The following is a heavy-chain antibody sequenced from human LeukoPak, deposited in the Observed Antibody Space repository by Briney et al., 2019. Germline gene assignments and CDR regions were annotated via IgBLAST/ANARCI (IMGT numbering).Heavy chain of an antibody. CDR1: GGSISSSSYY. Sequence: KPSETLSLTCTVSGGSISSSSYYWGWIRQPPGKGLEWIGEINHSGSTNYNPSLKSRVTISVDTSKNQFSLKLSSVTAADTAVYYCARHSHLRWNDYWGQGTLVTVSS. D-gene: IGHD4-23*01. CDR3: ARHSHLRWNDY. V-gene: IGHV4-39*01. CDR2: INHSGST. J-gene: IGHJ4*02.